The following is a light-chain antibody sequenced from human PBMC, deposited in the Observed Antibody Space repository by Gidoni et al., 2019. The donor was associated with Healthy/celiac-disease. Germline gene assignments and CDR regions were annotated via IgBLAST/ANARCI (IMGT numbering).Light chain of an antibody. CDR1: QSVSSSY. CDR3: QQYGSSPLFT. V-gene: IGKV3-20*01. CDR2: GAS. Sequence: EIVLTQSTGTLSLSPGERATLSCRASQSVSSSYLAWYQQKPGPAPRLLIYGASSRATGIPDRFSGSGSGTDFTLTISRLEPEDFAVYYCQQYGSSPLFTFGPGTKVDIK. J-gene: IGKJ3*01.